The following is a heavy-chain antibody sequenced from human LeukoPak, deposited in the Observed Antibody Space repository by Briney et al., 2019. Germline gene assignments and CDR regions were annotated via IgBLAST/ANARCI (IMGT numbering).Heavy chain of an antibody. CDR3: ARDFGSRGWLHLDY. J-gene: IGHJ4*02. Sequence: GRSLRLSCAASGFTFSSYGMHWVRQAPGKGLEWVAVISYDGSNKYYADSVKGRFTISRDNSKNTLYLQMNSLRAEDTAVYYCARDFGSRGWLHLDYWGQGTLVAVSS. CDR1: GFTFSSYG. CDR2: ISYDGSNK. V-gene: IGHV3-30*01. D-gene: IGHD5-12*01.